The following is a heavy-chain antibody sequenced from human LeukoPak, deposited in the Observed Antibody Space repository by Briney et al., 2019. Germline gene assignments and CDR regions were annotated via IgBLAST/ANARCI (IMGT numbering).Heavy chain of an antibody. D-gene: IGHD1-26*01. V-gene: IGHV3-21*01. CDR3: ARDFPKWELLKGEIFDY. CDR2: ISSSSSYI. Sequence: GGSLRLSCAASGFTFSSYSMNWVRQAPGKGLEWVSSISSSSSYIYYADSVKGRFTISRDNAKNSLYLQMNSLRAEDTAVYYCARDFPKWELLKGEIFDYWGQGTLVTVSS. CDR1: GFTFSSYS. J-gene: IGHJ4*02.